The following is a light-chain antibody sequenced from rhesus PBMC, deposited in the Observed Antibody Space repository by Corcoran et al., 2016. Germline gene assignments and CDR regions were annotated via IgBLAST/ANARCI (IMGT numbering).Light chain of an antibody. CDR2: DAS. V-gene: IGKV3-35*01. CDR3: LQESSLPLT. CDR1: QSVSSD. J-gene: IGKJ4*01. Sequence: EIVMTQSPATLSVSPGERATLSCRASQSVSSDLAWYQQKPGQAPRPLIFDASNRATGTPDRFSGSGAGADFTLSIRGLEPADVGVYYCLQESSLPLTFGGGTNVEIK.